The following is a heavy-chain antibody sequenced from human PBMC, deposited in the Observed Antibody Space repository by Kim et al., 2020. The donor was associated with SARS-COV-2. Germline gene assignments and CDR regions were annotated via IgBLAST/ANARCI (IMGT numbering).Heavy chain of an antibody. J-gene: IGHJ4*01. D-gene: IGHD6-6*01. V-gene: IGHV1-18*01. Sequence: ASVKVSCKASGYTFTSYGISWVRQAPGHGLSWIGWILAYNGNTNFAPNLQCRVTMTTAPSPSSAYLALMSLRSADPSFYFFPREVSSARSLLLFAYF. CDR2: ILAYNGNT. CDR1: GYTFTSYG. CDR3: PREVSSARSLLLFAYF.